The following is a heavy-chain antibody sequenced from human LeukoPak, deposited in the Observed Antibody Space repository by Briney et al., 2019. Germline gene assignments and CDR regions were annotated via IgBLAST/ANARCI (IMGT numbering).Heavy chain of an antibody. D-gene: IGHD4-17*01. CDR1: GYTFNKNY. J-gene: IGHJ4*02. CDR3: VRGNQKYGDYVRD. V-gene: IGHV5-51*01. CDR2: IYPGDSDT. Sequence: GESLKISCKASGYTFNKNYIAWVRQVSGKGLEWMGIIYPGDSDTKYSPSFQGHVTISADESISTAFLQWSSVEATDSAMYYCVRGNQKYGDYVRDWGQGTLVNISS.